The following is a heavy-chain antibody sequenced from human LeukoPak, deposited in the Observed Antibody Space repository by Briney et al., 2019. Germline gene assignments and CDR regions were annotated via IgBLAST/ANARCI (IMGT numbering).Heavy chain of an antibody. J-gene: IGHJ5*02. CDR1: GGTFSSYA. D-gene: IGHD3-22*01. Sequence: SVKVSCKASGGTFSSYAISWVRQAPGQGLEWMGGIIPIFGTTNYAQTFQGRVTITADESTSTAYMVLSSLRSEDAAVYYCARDSYDSSGYYYNWFDPWGQGTLVTVSS. CDR3: ARDSYDSSGYYYNWFDP. CDR2: IIPIFGTT. V-gene: IGHV1-69*13.